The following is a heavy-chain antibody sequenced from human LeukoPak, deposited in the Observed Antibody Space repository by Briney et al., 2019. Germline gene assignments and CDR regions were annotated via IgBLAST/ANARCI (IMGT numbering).Heavy chain of an antibody. CDR2: ISGSGGST. CDR1: GFTFSSYA. J-gene: IGHJ4*02. CDR3: AKVLPPYSGSRVVFDY. D-gene: IGHD1-26*01. Sequence: GGSLRLSCAASGFTFSSYAMSWVSPAPGKGLEWVSAISGSGGSTYYADSVKGRFTISRDNSKNTLYLQMNSLRAEDTAVYYCAKVLPPYSGSRVVFDYWGQGTLVTVSS. V-gene: IGHV3-23*01.